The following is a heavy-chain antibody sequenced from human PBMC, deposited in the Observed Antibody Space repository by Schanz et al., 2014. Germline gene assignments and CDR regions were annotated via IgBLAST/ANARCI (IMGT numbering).Heavy chain of an antibody. CDR2: ISGSGGST. J-gene: IGHJ4*02. D-gene: IGHD3-22*01. V-gene: IGHV3-23*01. CDR1: GFTFSSYA. Sequence: EVQLLESGGGLVQPGRSLRLSCAASGFTFSSYAMSWVRQAPGKGLEWVSAISGSGGSTYYADSVKGRFTISRDNSKNTLYLQMNSLRVEDSAIYYCAKDISDTSGKEDYWGQGTLVTVSS. CDR3: AKDISDTSGKEDY.